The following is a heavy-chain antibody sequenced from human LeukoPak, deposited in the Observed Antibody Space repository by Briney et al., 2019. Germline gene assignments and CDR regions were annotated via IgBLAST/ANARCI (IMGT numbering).Heavy chain of an antibody. V-gene: IGHV4-39*01. J-gene: IGHJ4*02. D-gene: IGHD6-13*01. CDR1: GGSITSSSYY. Sequence: KPSETLSLTCTVSGGSITSSSYYWGWIRQPPGKGLEWIGSIFYSGSTYYNPSLKSRVTISVDTSKTQFSLKLSSVTAADTAVYYCAKRQLVRCFDYWGQGTLVTVSS. CDR3: AKRQLVRCFDY. CDR2: IFYSGST.